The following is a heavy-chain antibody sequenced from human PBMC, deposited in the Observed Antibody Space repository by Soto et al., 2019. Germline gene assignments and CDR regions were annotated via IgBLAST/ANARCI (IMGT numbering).Heavy chain of an antibody. J-gene: IGHJ4*02. CDR1: VYTFTNFD. Sequence: QVQLVQSGAELKKPGASVKVSCKASVYTFTNFDITWVRQAPGQGLEWRGWISTYNGNTKYAQKVQDRVTLTTDTSPISAYMDLTSLSSDDTAVYFGAREISADYWGQGSLVTVSA. CDR2: ISTYNGNT. V-gene: IGHV1-18*01. CDR3: AREISADY.